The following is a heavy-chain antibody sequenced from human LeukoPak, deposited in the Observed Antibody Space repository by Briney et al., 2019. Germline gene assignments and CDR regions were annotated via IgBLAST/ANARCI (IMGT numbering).Heavy chain of an antibody. CDR1: GGSFSSYY. CDR3: ARPVRGP. Sequence: SETLSLTCAVYGGSFSSYYWSWIRQPPGKGLEWVGEINHSGSTNYNPSLKSRVTISVDTSTNQFSLKVSSVTAADTAMYYCARPVRGPWGQGTLVTVSS. CDR2: INHSGST. J-gene: IGHJ5*02. V-gene: IGHV4-34*01.